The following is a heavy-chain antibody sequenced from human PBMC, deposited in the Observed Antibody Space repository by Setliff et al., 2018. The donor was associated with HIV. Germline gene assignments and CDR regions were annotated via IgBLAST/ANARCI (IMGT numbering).Heavy chain of an antibody. Sequence: GESLKISCAASGFTFSTYWMSWVRQAPGKGLEWVANINQYGSEKYYVDSVKGRFTISRDNAKNSLYLQMNSLRVDDTAVYFCATPYASGWYDVLKNWGLGTVVTVSS. CDR2: INQYGSEK. CDR3: ATPYASGWYDVLKN. D-gene: IGHD6-19*01. V-gene: IGHV3-7*01. J-gene: IGHJ4*02. CDR1: GFTFSTYW.